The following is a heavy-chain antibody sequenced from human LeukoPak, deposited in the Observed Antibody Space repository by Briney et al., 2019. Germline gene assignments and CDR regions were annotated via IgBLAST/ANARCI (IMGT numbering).Heavy chain of an antibody. V-gene: IGHV4-61*05. CDR2: IYYSGST. D-gene: IGHD3-10*01. CDR3: ARESRITMVRGAMSHNYYYYYMDV. J-gene: IGHJ6*03. Sequence: SETLSLTCTVSGGSISSSSYYWGWIRQPPGKGLEWIGYIYYSGSTNYNPSLQSRVTISVDTSKNQFSLKLSSVTAADTAVYYCARESRITMVRGAMSHNYYYYYMDVWGKGTTVTISS. CDR1: GGSISSSSYY.